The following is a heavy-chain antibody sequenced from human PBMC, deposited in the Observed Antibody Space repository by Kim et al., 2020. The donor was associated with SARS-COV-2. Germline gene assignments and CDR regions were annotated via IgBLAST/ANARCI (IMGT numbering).Heavy chain of an antibody. CDR3: ARLLGGILMVIDY. CDR2: IDPSDSYT. CDR1: GYSFTSYW. J-gene: IGHJ4*02. V-gene: IGHV5-10-1*01. D-gene: IGHD2-8*01. Sequence: GESLKISCKGSGYSFTSYWIIWVRQMPGKGLEWMGRIDPSDSYTNYSPSFQGHVTISADKSISTAYLQWSSLKASDTAMYYCARLLGGILMVIDYWGQGTLVTVSS.